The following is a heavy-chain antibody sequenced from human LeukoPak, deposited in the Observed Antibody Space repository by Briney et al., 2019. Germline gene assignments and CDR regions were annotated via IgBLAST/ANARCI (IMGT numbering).Heavy chain of an antibody. Sequence: GGSLRLSCAASGFTVSSKFKTWVRQAPGKGLEWVSVIYSGGSTYYADSVKGRFTISRDNSKNTLYLQMNSLRAEDTAVYYCAIWFGELSGSWGQGTLVTVSS. CDR1: GFTVSSKF. J-gene: IGHJ5*02. D-gene: IGHD3-10*01. CDR3: AIWFGELSGS. V-gene: IGHV3-53*01. CDR2: IYSGGST.